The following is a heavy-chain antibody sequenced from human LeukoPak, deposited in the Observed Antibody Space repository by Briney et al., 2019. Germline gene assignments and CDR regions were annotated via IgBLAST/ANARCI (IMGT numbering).Heavy chain of an antibody. CDR2: IYHSGST. D-gene: IGHD3-22*01. J-gene: IGHJ5*02. CDR1: GGSISSSNW. V-gene: IGHV4-4*02. CDR3: ARDKGHYYDSSGYYYQEGWFDP. Sequence: KPSGTLSLTCAVSGGSISSSNWWSWVRQPPGKGLEWIGEIYHSGSTNYNPSLKSRVTISVDKSKNQFSLKLSSVTAADTAVYYCARDKGHYYDSSGYYYQEGWFDPWGQGTLVTVSS.